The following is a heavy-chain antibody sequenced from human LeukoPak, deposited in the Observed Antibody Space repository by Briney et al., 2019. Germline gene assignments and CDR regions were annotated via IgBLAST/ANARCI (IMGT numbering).Heavy chain of an antibody. V-gene: IGHV4-59*08. CDR1: GGSISSHY. CDR2: ISDRGST. D-gene: IGHD6-19*01. Sequence: PSETLSLTCTVSGGSISSHYWSWIRQPPGKGLEWIGSISDRGSTNFNPSLKSRGTISLDTSKNQFSLKLSSVTAADTAVYYCARHVGWGWYRLTFDYWGQGTLVTVSS. CDR3: ARHVGWGWYRLTFDY. J-gene: IGHJ4*02.